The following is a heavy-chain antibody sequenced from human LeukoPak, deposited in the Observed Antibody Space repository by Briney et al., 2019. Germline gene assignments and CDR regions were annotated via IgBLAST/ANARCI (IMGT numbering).Heavy chain of an antibody. V-gene: IGHV3-23*01. Sequence: GGSLRLSCAASGFNFSSYAMSWVRQAPGKGLEWVSVISASGGRTSYADSVKGRFTVSRDNSKNTLYLQMNSLRAEDTAVYFCVEGGAPSYYDGSGDAYFDYWGQGTLVTVSS. D-gene: IGHD3-22*01. CDR3: VEGGAPSYYDGSGDAYFDY. CDR2: ISASGGRT. J-gene: IGHJ4*02. CDR1: GFNFSSYA.